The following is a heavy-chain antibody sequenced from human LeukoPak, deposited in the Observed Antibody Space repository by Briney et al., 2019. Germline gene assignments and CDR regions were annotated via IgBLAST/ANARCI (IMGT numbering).Heavy chain of an antibody. Sequence: PSETLSLTCTVSGYSISSGYYGGWIRQPPGKGRGWIGSIYDSGSTYYNPSLKSRVTISVDTSKNQFSLKLSSVTAADTAVYYCARAGWGNYDYWGQGTLVTVSS. CDR1: GYSISSGYY. CDR3: ARAGWGNYDY. J-gene: IGHJ4*02. D-gene: IGHD1-7*01. CDR2: IYDSGST. V-gene: IGHV4-38-2*02.